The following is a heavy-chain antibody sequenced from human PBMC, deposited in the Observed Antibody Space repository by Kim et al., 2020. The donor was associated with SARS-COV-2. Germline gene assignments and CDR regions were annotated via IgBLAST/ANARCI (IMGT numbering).Heavy chain of an antibody. J-gene: IGHJ4*02. CDR1: GFTFSSYA. Sequence: GGSLRLSCAASGFTFSSYAMSWVRQAPGKGLEWVSAISCSGGSTYYADSVKGRFTISRDNSKNTLYLQMNSLRAEDTAVYYCAKDSLRITMVRGVFDYWGQGTLVTVSS. CDR2: ISCSGGST. V-gene: IGHV3-23*01. D-gene: IGHD3-10*01. CDR3: AKDSLRITMVRGVFDY.